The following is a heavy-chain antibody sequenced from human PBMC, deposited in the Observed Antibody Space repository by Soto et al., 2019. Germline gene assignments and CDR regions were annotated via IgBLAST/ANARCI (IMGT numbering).Heavy chain of an antibody. CDR2: INGDGSNT. D-gene: IGHD7-27*01. CDR3: ARVPSLGNWFDP. CDR1: GFTFSSYW. J-gene: IGHJ5*02. Sequence: EVQLVESGGGLVQPGGSLRLSCAASGFTFSSYWMHWVRQAPGKGLVWVSRINGDGSNTNYADSVKGRFTISRDNAKNPLDLQMNRLRAEDTAVYYCARVPSLGNWFDPWGQGTLVTVSS. V-gene: IGHV3-74*01.